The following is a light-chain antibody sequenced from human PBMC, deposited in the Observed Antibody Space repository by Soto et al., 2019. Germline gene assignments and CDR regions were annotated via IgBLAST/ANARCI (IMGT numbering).Light chain of an antibody. CDR3: CSPAGAMTWV. V-gene: IGLV2-23*02. CDR2: EVS. J-gene: IGLJ3*02. Sequence: QSALTQPASVSGSPGQSITISCTGTSNNIGYYNLVSWYQQHPGKAPKFMIYEVSKRPSGVSTRFSGSKSGNTASLTISGLQPEDEADYYCCSPAGAMTWVFSGGTKLTVL. CDR1: SNNIGYYNL.